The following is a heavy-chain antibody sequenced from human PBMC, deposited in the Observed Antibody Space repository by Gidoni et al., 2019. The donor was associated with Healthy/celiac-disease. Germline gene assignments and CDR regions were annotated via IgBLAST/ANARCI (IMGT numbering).Heavy chain of an antibody. CDR1: GGTFSSYA. J-gene: IGHJ6*02. D-gene: IGHD2-2*01. CDR2: IIPIFGTA. CDR3: AVCYEGYYYYGMDV. V-gene: IGHV1-69*01. Sequence: QVQLVQSGAEVKKPGSSVKVSCKASGGTFSSYAITWVRQAPGQGLAWMGGIIPIFGTANYAQKFQGRVTITADEATSTAYMELSSLRSEDTAVYYCAVCYEGYYYYGMDVWGQGTTVTVSS.